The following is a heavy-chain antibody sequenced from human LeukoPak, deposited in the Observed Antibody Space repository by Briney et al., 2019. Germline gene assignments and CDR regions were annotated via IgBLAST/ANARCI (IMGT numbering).Heavy chain of an antibody. V-gene: IGHV3-33*08. CDR3: ARGEAYYDRNGLPGAALDF. D-gene: IGHD3-22*01. J-gene: IGHJ3*01. CDR2: IWFGGSNK. Sequence: GGSLRLSCAASGFTFKSYAMHWVRQAPGKGLEWVAVIWFGGSNKYYSDSVKGRFTISRDNSKNTLYLQMNSLRAEDTAVYYCARGEAYYDRNGLPGAALDFWGLGTLVTVSS. CDR1: GFTFKSYA.